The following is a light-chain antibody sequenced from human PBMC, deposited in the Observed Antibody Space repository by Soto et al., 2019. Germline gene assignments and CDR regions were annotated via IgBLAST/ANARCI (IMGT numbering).Light chain of an antibody. CDR2: EVS. CDR1: TREVGGYNY. Sequence: SAPTQPPPPSGAFWQSVSLSRTRNTREVGGYNYVSWYQQHPGKAPKLMIYEVSERPSGVPDRFSGSKSGNTASLTVSGLQADDEADYYCSSYSGTNYHYVFGTGTKVTVL. CDR3: SSYSGTNYHYV. J-gene: IGLJ1*01. V-gene: IGLV2-8*01.